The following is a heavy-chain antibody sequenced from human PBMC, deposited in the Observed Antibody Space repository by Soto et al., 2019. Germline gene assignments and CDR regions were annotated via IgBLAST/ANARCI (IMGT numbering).Heavy chain of an antibody. J-gene: IGHJ4*02. V-gene: IGHV2-5*02. D-gene: IGHD3-10*01. CDR2: IYWDDDK. Sequence: KESGPTLVKPTQTLTLTCTFSGFSLSTSGVGVGWIRQPPGKALEWLALIYWDDDKRYSPSLKSRLTITKDTSKNQVVLTMTNMDPVDTATYYCARYGSGSYYLPYFDYWGQGTLVTVSS. CDR3: ARYGSGSYYLPYFDY. CDR1: GFSLSTSGVG.